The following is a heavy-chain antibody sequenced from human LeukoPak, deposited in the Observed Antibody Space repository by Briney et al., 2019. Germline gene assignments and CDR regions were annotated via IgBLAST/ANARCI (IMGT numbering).Heavy chain of an antibody. Sequence: GGSLRLSCAASGFTVSSNYMSWVRQAPGKGLEWVSVIHSGGSTYYADSVKGRFTISRDNSKNTLYLQMNSLRAEDTAVYYCARDPGAYGYYYMDVWGKGTTVTVSS. V-gene: IGHV3-66*01. CDR1: GFTVSSNY. D-gene: IGHD5-12*01. J-gene: IGHJ6*03. CDR2: IHSGGST. CDR3: ARDPGAYGYYYMDV.